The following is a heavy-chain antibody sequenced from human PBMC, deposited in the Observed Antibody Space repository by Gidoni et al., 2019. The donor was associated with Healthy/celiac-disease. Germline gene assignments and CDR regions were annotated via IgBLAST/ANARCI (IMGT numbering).Heavy chain of an antibody. CDR3: ARDSLALGSGNNWFDP. CDR1: GYSISSGYY. V-gene: IGHV4-38-2*02. CDR2: IYHSGGT. D-gene: IGHD3-10*01. Sequence: QVQLQESGPGLVKPSETLSLTCTVSGYSISSGYYWGWIRQPPGKGLEWIGSIYHSGGTYYNPSLKSRVTISVDTSKNQFSLKLSSVTAADTAVYYCARDSLALGSGNNWFDPWGQGTLVTVSS. J-gene: IGHJ5*02.